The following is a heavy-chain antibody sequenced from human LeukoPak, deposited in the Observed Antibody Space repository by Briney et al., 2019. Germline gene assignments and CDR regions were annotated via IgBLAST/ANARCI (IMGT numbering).Heavy chain of an antibody. CDR2: IYYSGST. D-gene: IGHD1-7*01. CDR1: GVSISSGGYY. J-gene: IGHJ4*02. Sequence: SQTLSLTCTVSGVSISSGGYYWSWIRQHPRKGLEWIGYIYYSGSTYYNPSLKSRVTISVDTSKNQFSLKLSSVTAADTAVYYCARRWNYYFDYWGQGTLVTVSS. CDR3: ARRWNYYFDY. V-gene: IGHV4-31*03.